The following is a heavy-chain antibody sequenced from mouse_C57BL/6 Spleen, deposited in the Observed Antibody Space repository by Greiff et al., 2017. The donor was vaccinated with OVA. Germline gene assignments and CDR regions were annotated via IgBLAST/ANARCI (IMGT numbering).Heavy chain of an antibody. V-gene: IGHV1-26*01. J-gene: IGHJ1*03. CDR2: INPNNGGT. CDR1: GYTFTDYY. CDR3: ARWKFITTVAPPFDV. D-gene: IGHD1-1*01. Sequence: EVQLQQSGPELVKPGASVKISCKASGYTFTDYYMNWVKQSHGKSLEWIGDINPNNGGTSYNQKFKGKATLTVDKSSSTAYMELRSLTSEDSAVYYCARWKFITTVAPPFDVWGTGTTVTVSS.